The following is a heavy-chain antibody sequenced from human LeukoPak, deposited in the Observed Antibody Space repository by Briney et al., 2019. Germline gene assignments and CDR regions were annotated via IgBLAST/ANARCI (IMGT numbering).Heavy chain of an antibody. CDR2: ISWNSGSI. V-gene: IGHV3-9*01. J-gene: IGHJ6*02. CDR3: AKGFSGRYYYVMDV. CDR1: GFTFEDYA. D-gene: IGHD6-25*01. Sequence: PGGSLRLSCAASGFTFEDYAMHWVRQAPGKGLEWVSGISWNSGSIDYVDSVEGRFTISRDNAKNSLYLQMNSLRAEDTALYYCAKGFSGRYYYVMDVWGQGTTVTVSS.